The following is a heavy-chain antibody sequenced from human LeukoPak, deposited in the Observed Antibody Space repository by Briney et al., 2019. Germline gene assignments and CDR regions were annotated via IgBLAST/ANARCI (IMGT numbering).Heavy chain of an antibody. CDR3: ATDLTYDYVWGSYRPLLPC. Sequence: GASVTVSCKVSGYTLTELSMHWVRQAPGKGLEWMGGFDPEDGEAIYAQKFQGRVTMTEDTSTDTAYMELSSLRSEDTAVYYCATDLTYDYVWGSYRPLLPCWGQGTLVTVSS. J-gene: IGHJ4*02. V-gene: IGHV1-24*01. D-gene: IGHD3-16*02. CDR1: GYTLTELS. CDR2: FDPEDGEA.